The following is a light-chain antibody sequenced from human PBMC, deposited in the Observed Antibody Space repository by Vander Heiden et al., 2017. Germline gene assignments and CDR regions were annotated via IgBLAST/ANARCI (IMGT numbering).Light chain of an antibody. J-gene: IGKJ4*01. CDR2: SAS. CDR3: QRTYNAPLLA. CDR1: QAFNSY. V-gene: IGKV1-27*01. Sequence: DIQLTQSPSSLSASVGDRVTITCRVSQAFNSYLDWSRQRPGKVPNLLIYSASKLQSGVPPRFSGDGSGTDFSLPFISLLPEDAATYSGQRTYNAPLLAFGGGTKVEIK.